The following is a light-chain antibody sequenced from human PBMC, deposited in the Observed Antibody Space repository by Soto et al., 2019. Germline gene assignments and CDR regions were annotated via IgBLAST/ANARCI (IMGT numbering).Light chain of an antibody. CDR1: SSNIGAGYD. CDR3: QSYDSSLSLYV. Sequence: QLVLTQPPSVSGAPGQRVTISCTGSSSNIGAGYDVHWYQQLPGTAPKLLIYGNSNRPSGVPDRFSGSKSGTSASLAITGLQAEDEPDYYCQSYDSSLSLYVFGTGTKLTVL. J-gene: IGLJ1*01. V-gene: IGLV1-40*01. CDR2: GNS.